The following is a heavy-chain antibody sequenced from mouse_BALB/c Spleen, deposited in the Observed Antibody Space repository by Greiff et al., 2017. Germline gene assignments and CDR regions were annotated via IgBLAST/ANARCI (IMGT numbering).Heavy chain of an antibody. D-gene: IGHD1-1*01. V-gene: IGHV2-4-1*01. CDR1: GFSLTSYG. Sequence: QVHVKQSGPGLVQPSQSLSITCTVSGFSLTSYGVHWVRQSPGKGLEWLGVIWSGGSTDYNAAFISRLSISKDNSKSQVFFKMNSLQADDTAIYYCARTLYYYARAMDYWGQGTSVTVSS. CDR3: ARTLYYYARAMDY. J-gene: IGHJ4*01. CDR2: IWSGGST.